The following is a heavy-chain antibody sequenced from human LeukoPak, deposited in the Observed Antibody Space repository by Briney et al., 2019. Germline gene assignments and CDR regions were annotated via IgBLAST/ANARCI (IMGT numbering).Heavy chain of an antibody. CDR1: GFTFSNYW. CDR2: IDSDGSNT. J-gene: IGHJ4*02. D-gene: IGHD4/OR15-4a*01. Sequence: GGSLRLSCAASGFTFSNYWMHWVRQAPGKGLEWVSRIDSDGSNTRYADSVKGRFTISRGNAKNTLYLQMNSLRAEDTAVYYCVRDDNGGAEDYWGQGTLVTVSS. CDR3: VRDDNGGAEDY. V-gene: IGHV3-74*01.